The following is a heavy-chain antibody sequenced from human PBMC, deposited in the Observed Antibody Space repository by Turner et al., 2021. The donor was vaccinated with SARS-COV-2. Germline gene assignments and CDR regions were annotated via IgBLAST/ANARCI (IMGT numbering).Heavy chain of an antibody. CDR1: GFTFSSYG. Sequence: QVQLVESGGGVVQPGRSLRLSCAASGFTFSSYGMHWVRQAPGKGLEWVAVISYDGSNKYYADSVKGRFTISRNNSQNTLNLQMNSLRAEDTAVYYCAKDGAPFLLYFGEPTFYFDYWGQGTLVTVSS. CDR3: AKDGAPFLLYFGEPTFYFDY. CDR2: ISYDGSNK. D-gene: IGHD3-10*01. V-gene: IGHV3-30*18. J-gene: IGHJ4*02.